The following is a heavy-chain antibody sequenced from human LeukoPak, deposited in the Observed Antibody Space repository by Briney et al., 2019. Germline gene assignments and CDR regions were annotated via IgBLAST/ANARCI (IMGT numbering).Heavy chain of an antibody. V-gene: IGHV3-33*06. Sequence: GRSLRLSCAASGFTFSSYGMHWVRQAPGKGLEWVAVIWYDGSNKYYADSVKGRFTISRDNSKNTLYLQMNGLRAEDTAVYYCAKGGVDIVATTRLMAGFYFDYWGQGTLVTVSS. CDR2: IWYDGSNK. CDR1: GFTFSSYG. CDR3: AKGGVDIVATTRLMAGFYFDY. D-gene: IGHD5-12*01. J-gene: IGHJ4*02.